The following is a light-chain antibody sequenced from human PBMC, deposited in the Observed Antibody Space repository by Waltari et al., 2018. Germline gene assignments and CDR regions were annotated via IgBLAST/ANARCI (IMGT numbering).Light chain of an antibody. J-gene: IGKJ4*01. V-gene: IGKV3-11*01. CDR1: QSVTNY. CDR2: DTS. Sequence: DIVLTQSPAILSLSPGERASPSCRASQSVTNYLAWYQQKPGQAPRHRIYDTSNRATGSPARFSGSVFGTDFTLTISSLEPEDFAVYYCQQRRNWPLTFGGRAKVEIK. CDR3: QQRRNWPLT.